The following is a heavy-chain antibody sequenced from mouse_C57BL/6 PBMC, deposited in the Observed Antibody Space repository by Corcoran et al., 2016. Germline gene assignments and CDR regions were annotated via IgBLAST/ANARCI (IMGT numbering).Heavy chain of an antibody. Sequence: DVQLQESGPGLVKPSQSLSLTCSVTGYSITSGYYWNWIRQFPGNKLEWMGYISYDGSNNYNPSLKNRISITRDTSKNQFFLKLNSVTTEDTATYYCAREDMGSAMDYWGQGTSVTVSS. CDR3: AREDMGSAMDY. V-gene: IGHV3-6*01. CDR1: GYSITSGYY. D-gene: IGHD1-1*02. J-gene: IGHJ4*01. CDR2: ISYDGSN.